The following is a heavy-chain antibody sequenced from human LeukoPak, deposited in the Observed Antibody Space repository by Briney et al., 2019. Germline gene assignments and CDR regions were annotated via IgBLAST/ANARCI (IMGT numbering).Heavy chain of an antibody. Sequence: PSETLSLTCTVSGGSITSYYWSWIRQPPGKGLEWIGYIYYSGNTNYNPSLKSRVTISVDTSKNQFSLKLSSVTAADTAVYYCARDRYSGSYPDAFDIWGQGTMVTVSS. CDR3: ARDRYSGSYPDAFDI. CDR1: GGSITSYY. D-gene: IGHD1-26*01. CDR2: IYYSGNT. V-gene: IGHV4-59*01. J-gene: IGHJ3*02.